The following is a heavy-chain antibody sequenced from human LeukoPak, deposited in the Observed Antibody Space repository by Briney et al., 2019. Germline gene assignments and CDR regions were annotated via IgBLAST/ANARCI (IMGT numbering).Heavy chain of an antibody. Sequence: SESLSLTCAVYGGSFSGYYCSWIRQPPGKWLEWIGEINHSGSTNYNPSLKSRVTISVDTSKNQFSLKLSSVTAADTAVYYCARGAPITIFGVVITHRAYFDYWGQGTLVTVSS. D-gene: IGHD3-3*01. CDR1: GGSFSGYY. CDR3: ARGAPITIFGVVITHRAYFDY. V-gene: IGHV4-34*01. J-gene: IGHJ4*02. CDR2: INHSGST.